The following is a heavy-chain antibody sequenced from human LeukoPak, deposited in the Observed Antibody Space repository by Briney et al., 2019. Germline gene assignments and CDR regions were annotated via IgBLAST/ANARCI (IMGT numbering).Heavy chain of an antibody. CDR3: AREHYFYHMDG. CDR1: GFTFSSYE. V-gene: IGHV3-48*03. J-gene: IGHJ6*03. Sequence: GGSLRLSCAASGFTFSSYEMNWVRQAPGKGLEWVSYISSSGSTIYYADSVKGRFTISRDNAKNSLYLQMNSLRAEDTAVYYCAREHYFYHMDGWGEGTTVTVSS. CDR2: ISSSGSTI.